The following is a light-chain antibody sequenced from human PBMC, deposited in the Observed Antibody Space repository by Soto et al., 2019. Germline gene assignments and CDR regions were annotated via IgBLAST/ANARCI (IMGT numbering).Light chain of an antibody. J-gene: IGLJ3*02. CDR2: EVS. V-gene: IGLV2-8*01. CDR3: SSYAGSNWV. CDR1: SSDVGGYNY. Sequence: QSALTQPPSASGSPGQSVTISCTGTSSDVGGYNYVSWYQQHPGKAPKLMIYEVSKRPSGVPDRFSGSKSGNTASLTVSGLQAEDEADYYCSSYAGSNWVFGGGTTLTAL.